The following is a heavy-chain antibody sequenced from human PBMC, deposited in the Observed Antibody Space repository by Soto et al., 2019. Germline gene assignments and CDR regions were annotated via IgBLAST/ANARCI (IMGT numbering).Heavy chain of an antibody. J-gene: IGHJ4*02. CDR1: GFTFNNYA. D-gene: IGHD3-10*01. Sequence: EVQLLESGGGLVQPGGSLSLSCAASGFTFNNYAMTWVRQPPGKGLEWGSAISGGGDTTSYADSVKGRFTVSRDGSKNTLYLQMSSLRAEDTALYYCAKGRGGSGSLTPRVDFWGQGTLVTVSS. CDR3: AKGRGGSGSLTPRVDF. V-gene: IGHV3-23*01. CDR2: ISGGGDTT.